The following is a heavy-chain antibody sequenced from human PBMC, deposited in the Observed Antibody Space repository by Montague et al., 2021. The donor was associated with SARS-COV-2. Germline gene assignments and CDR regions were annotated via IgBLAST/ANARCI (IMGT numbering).Heavy chain of an antibody. CDR1: GGSIRSGGYS. J-gene: IGHJ3*02. Sequence: TLSLTCSVSGGSIRSGGYSWSWIRQPPGKGLEWIGYFYHSGSIYYNPSLKSRVTISVDRSENHFSLKLTPVTAADTAVYYCARGWGGTYSDDAFDIWGQGTMVTVSS. CDR3: ARGWGGTYSDDAFDI. D-gene: IGHD1-26*01. V-gene: IGHV4-30-2*01. CDR2: FYHSGSI.